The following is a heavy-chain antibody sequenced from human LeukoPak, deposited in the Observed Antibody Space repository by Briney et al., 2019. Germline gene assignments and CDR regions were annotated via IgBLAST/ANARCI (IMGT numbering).Heavy chain of an antibody. CDR2: IKSKTGGGTT. Sequence: GGSLRLSCAASGFTFSNAWMSWVRQAPGKGLEWVGRIKSKTGGGTTEYAAPVKGRFTISRDDSKNTLYLQMNSLKTEDTAVYYCTTDISVYCSSTSCYRRDYWGQGTLVTVSS. D-gene: IGHD2-2*01. CDR3: TTDISVYCSSTSCYRRDY. J-gene: IGHJ4*02. V-gene: IGHV3-15*01. CDR1: GFTFSNAW.